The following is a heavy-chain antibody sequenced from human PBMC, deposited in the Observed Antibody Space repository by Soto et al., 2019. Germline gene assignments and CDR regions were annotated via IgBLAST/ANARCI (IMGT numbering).Heavy chain of an antibody. J-gene: IGHJ4*02. V-gene: IGHV3-15*01. Sequence: GGSLRLSCAASGFTFSNAWMSWVRQAPGKGLEWVGRIKSKTDGGTTDYAAPVKGRFTISRDDSKNTLYLQMNSLKTEDTAVYYCTTDCYGIAAAGTLLGWGQGTLVTVSS. CDR1: GFTFSNAW. D-gene: IGHD6-13*01. CDR3: TTDCYGIAAAGTLLG. CDR2: IKSKTDGGTT.